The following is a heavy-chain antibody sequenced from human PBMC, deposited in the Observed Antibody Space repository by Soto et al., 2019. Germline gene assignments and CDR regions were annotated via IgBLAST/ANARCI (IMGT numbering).Heavy chain of an antibody. CDR1: GFTFIRDG. Sequence: GGSLRLSCAASGFTFIRDGMSFVRQAPGKGLEWVSLITDNGGSTYYADSVKGRFTISRDNTKNTLFLQMNSLRAEDTAVYYCAKERATTTAFDYWGQGALVTVSS. V-gene: IGHV3-23*01. D-gene: IGHD4-17*01. CDR3: AKERATTTAFDY. CDR2: ITDNGGST. J-gene: IGHJ4*02.